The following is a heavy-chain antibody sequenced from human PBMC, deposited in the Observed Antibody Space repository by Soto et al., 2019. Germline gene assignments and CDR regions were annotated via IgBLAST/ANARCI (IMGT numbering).Heavy chain of an antibody. Sequence: ASETLSLTCADSGGSISSGGYSWSWIRQPPGKGLEWIGYIYHSGSTYYNPSLKSRVTISVDRSKNQFSLKLSSVTAADTAVYYCARGVGTYYDFWSGPYYYYGMDVWGQGTTVTVSS. CDR2: IYHSGST. CDR3: ARGVGTYYDFWSGPYYYYGMDV. D-gene: IGHD3-3*01. J-gene: IGHJ6*02. CDR1: GGSISSGGYS. V-gene: IGHV4-30-2*01.